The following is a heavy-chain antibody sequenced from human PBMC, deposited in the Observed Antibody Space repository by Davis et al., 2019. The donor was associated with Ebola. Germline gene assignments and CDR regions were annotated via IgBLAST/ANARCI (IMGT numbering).Heavy chain of an antibody. CDR3: ARRAGFQYYYAMDV. D-gene: IGHD3-10*01. CDR1: GVSVSRPNYY. Sequence: SETLSLTCTVSGVSVSRPNYYWTWVRQSPGKGLEWIGYVYYTGNTNYNPSLKSRVTISADTSKNQFSLSLRSVTAADTAVYYCARRAGFQYYYAMDVWGKGTTVTVSS. J-gene: IGHJ6*04. CDR2: VYYTGNT. V-gene: IGHV4-61*01.